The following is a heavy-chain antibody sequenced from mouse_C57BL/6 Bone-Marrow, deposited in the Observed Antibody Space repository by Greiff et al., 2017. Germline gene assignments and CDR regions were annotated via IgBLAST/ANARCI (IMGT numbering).Heavy chain of an antibody. CDR1: GYSITSGYY. V-gene: IGHV3-6*01. D-gene: IGHD1-1*01. CDR3: ARDPLFTTVASYWYFDV. J-gene: IGHJ1*03. CDR2: ISYDGSN. Sequence: DVKLQESGPGLVKPSQSLSLTCSVTGYSITSGYYWNWIRQFPGNKLEWMGYISYDGSNNYNPSLKNRISITRDTSKNQFFLKLNSVTTEDTATYYCARDPLFTTVASYWYFDVWGTGTTVTVSS.